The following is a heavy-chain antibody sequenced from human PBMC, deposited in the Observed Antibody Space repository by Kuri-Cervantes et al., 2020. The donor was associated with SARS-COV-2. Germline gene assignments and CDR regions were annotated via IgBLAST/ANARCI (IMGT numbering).Heavy chain of an antibody. Sequence: ASVKVSCKASGYTFTSYAMHWVRQAPGQRLEWMGWINAGNGNTKYSQKFQGRITITRDTSASTAYMELSSLRSEDTAVYYCARVEEYGDSYYYYYGMDVWGQGTTVTVSS. D-gene: IGHD4-17*01. V-gene: IGHV1-3*01. CDR3: ARVEEYGDSYYYYYGMDV. CDR1: GYTFTSYA. CDR2: INAGNGNT. J-gene: IGHJ6*02.